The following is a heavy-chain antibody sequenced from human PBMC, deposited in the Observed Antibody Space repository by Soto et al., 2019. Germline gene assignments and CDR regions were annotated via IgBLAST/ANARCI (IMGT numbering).Heavy chain of an antibody. D-gene: IGHD3-22*01. CDR2: IIPIFGTA. Sequence: SVKVSCKASGGTFSSYAISWVRQAPGQGLGWMGGIIPIFGTANYAQKFQGRVTITADESTSTAYMELSSLRSEDTAVYYCAGYDSSGYYPSSYYGMDVWGQGTTVTVSS. V-gene: IGHV1-69*13. CDR3: AGYDSSGYYPSSYYGMDV. J-gene: IGHJ6*02. CDR1: GGTFSSYA.